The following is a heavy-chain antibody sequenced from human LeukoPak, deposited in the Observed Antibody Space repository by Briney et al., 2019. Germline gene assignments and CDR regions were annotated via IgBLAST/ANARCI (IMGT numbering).Heavy chain of an antibody. CDR2: INSDGRIT. CDR1: GFTFSSYW. J-gene: IGHJ3*02. D-gene: IGHD2-2*01. CDR3: ARVGVPQYAFDI. Sequence: GGSLRLSCVASGFTFSSYWMHWVRQVPGKGPAWVSRINSDGRITSYADSVKGRFTISRDNAKNTLYLQMNSLRAEDTAVYSCARVGVPQYAFDIWGQGTWVTVSS. V-gene: IGHV3-74*01.